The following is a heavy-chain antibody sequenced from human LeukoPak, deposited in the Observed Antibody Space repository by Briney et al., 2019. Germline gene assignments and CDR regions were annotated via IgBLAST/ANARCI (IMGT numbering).Heavy chain of an antibody. D-gene: IGHD4-17*01. V-gene: IGHV3-23*01. CDR3: AKDRTSMVTTGLDY. J-gene: IGHJ4*02. Sequence: PGGSLRLSCAASGFTSGIYAMSWVRQAPGKGLEWVSAFSGGGDSFYAASVKGRFTISRDNSKNMLHLQMNSLRAEDTAVYYCAKDRTSMVTTGLDYWGQGTLVTVSS. CDR2: FSGGGDS. CDR1: GFTSGIYA.